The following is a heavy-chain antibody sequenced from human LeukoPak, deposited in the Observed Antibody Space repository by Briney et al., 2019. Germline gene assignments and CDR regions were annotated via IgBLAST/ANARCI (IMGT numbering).Heavy chain of an antibody. J-gene: IGHJ6*03. CDR1: GYTFTSYA. D-gene: IGHD5-18*01. V-gene: IGHV1-69*06. Sequence: ASVKVSCKASGYTFTSYAISWVRQAPGQGLEWRGGIIPIFGTANYAQKFQGRVTITADKSTSTAYMELSSLRSEDTAVYYCASEESGYSYGLYYMDVWGKGTTVTVSS. CDR2: IIPIFGTA. CDR3: ASEESGYSYGLYYMDV.